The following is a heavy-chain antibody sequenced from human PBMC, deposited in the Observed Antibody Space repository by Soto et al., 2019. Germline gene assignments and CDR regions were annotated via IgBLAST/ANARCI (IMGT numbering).Heavy chain of an antibody. Sequence: PGESLKISCKVSGYSFTSYWIGWVRQMPGKGLEWMGIIYPGDSDTRYSPSFQGQVTISADKSISTAYLQWSSLKASDAAMYYCAIHVGNPPYYDILTGYQYDYCVDVWGKGTTATVS. CDR2: IYPGDSDT. V-gene: IGHV5-51*01. CDR3: AIHVGNPPYYDILTGYQYDYCVDV. CDR1: GYSFTSYW. D-gene: IGHD3-9*01. J-gene: IGHJ6*03.